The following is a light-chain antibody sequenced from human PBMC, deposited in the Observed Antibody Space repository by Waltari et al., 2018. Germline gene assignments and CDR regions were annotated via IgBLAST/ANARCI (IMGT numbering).Light chain of an antibody. Sequence: IVLTQSPGTLSLPQGERATLSCRASQSVGTYLAWYQQKPGQAPRLLIYGAYSRAAGIPDRFSGSGYGTDFSLTISRLEPEDFAVYFCQHHLRLPTTFGQGTKVEIK. CDR1: QSVGTY. V-gene: IGKV3-20*01. J-gene: IGKJ1*01. CDR3: QHHLRLPTT. CDR2: GAY.